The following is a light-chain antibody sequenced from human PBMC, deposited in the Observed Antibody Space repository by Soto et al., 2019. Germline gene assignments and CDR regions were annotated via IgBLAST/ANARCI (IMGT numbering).Light chain of an antibody. Sequence: QSVLTQPASVSGSPGQSITISCTGTSSDIGAYTSVSWYQHHPGKAPKVMIYEVSKRPSGVSIRFSGSKSGNTASLTISGFQAQDEAHYYCSSYIRDNRSYVFGTATKVTVL. CDR2: EVS. CDR1: SSDIGAYTS. CDR3: SSYIRDNRSYV. V-gene: IGLV2-14*01. J-gene: IGLJ1*01.